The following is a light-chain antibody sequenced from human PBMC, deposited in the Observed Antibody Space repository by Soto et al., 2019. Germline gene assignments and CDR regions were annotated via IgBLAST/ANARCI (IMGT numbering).Light chain of an antibody. J-gene: IGKJ5*01. CDR2: GAS. CDR3: QHYQSGHPFT. Sequence: EILLTQSPDTLSLYPGERATLSCRAAQSVGTRLAWYQHKTGQAPRLLISGASSRAAGIPDRFTGSGSETSFSLTISRLGPEDFALDYCQHYQSGHPFTFGQGTLLVIK. CDR1: QSVGTR. V-gene: IGKV3-20*01.